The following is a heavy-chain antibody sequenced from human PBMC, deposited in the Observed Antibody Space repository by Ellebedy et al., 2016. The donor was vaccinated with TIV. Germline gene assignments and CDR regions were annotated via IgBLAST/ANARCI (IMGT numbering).Heavy chain of an antibody. D-gene: IGHD1-26*01. J-gene: IGHJ1*01. CDR1: GFTFSSYA. Sequence: GESLKISCAASGFTFSSYAVSWVRQAPGKGLEWVSAISASGGSTYYADSVKGRFTISRDNSKNTLYLQMNNLTIADTGVYYCNTYTVGDDSWGQGTLVIVSS. CDR2: ISASGGST. CDR3: NTYTVGDDS. V-gene: IGHV3-23*01.